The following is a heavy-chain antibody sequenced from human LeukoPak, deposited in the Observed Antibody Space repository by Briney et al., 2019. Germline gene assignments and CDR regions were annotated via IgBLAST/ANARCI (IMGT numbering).Heavy chain of an antibody. J-gene: IGHJ3*02. V-gene: IGHV3-30-3*01. D-gene: IGHD3-22*01. CDR3: AREFYYDSSGYYHDAFDI. Sequence: GSLRLSCAASGFTFSSYAMHWVRQAPGKGLEWVAVISYDGSNKYYADSVKGRFTISRDNSKNTLYLQMNSLRAEDTAVYYCAREFYYDSSGYYHDAFDIWGQGTMVTVSS. CDR2: ISYDGSNK. CDR1: GFTFSSYA.